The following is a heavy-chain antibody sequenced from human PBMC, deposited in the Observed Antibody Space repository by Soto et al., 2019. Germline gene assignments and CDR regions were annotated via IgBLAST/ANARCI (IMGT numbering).Heavy chain of an antibody. J-gene: IGHJ6*02. CDR1: GGTFSSYA. V-gene: IGHV1-69*13. D-gene: IGHD5-18*01. CDR2: IIPIFGTA. Sequence: SVKVSCKASGGTFSSYAISWVRQAPGQGLEWMGGIIPIFGTANYAQKFQGRVTITADESTSTAYMELSSLRSEDTAVYYCARLSDVDTAMAYYGMDVWGHGTTVTVSS. CDR3: ARLSDVDTAMAYYGMDV.